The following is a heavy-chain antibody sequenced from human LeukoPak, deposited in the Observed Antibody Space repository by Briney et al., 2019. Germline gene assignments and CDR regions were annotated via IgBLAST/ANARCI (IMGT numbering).Heavy chain of an antibody. J-gene: IGHJ4*02. Sequence: GGSLRLSCAVSGFNFRDHWMDWVRQAPGKGLEWVVHIKTDGSETYYVDSLKGRFSISRDNTNNALYLQMNSLRVEDTAVYYCAKNNGWFHLAQWGQGTLVTVSS. CDR2: IKTDGSET. V-gene: IGHV3-7*03. CDR1: GFNFRDHW. D-gene: IGHD6-19*01. CDR3: AKNNGWFHLAQ.